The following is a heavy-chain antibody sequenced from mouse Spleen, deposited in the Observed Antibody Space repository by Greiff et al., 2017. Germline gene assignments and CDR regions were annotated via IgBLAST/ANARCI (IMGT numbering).Heavy chain of an antibody. D-gene: IGHD5-5*01. CDR2: IHPNSGST. CDR1: GYTFTSYW. CDR3: ARLDYPPYYFDY. V-gene: IGHV1-64*01. Sequence: VQLQQSGAELVKPGASVKLSCKASGYTFTSYWMHWVKQRPGQGLEWIGMIHPNSGSTNYNEKFKSKATLTVDKSSSTAYMQLSSLTSEDSAVYYCARLDYPPYYFDYWGQGTTLTVSS. J-gene: IGHJ2*01.